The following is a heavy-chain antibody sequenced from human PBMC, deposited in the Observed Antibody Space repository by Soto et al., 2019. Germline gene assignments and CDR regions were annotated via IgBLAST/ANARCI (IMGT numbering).Heavy chain of an antibody. CDR2: INPSGGST. J-gene: IGHJ6*02. D-gene: IGHD3-10*01. Sequence: QVQLVQSGAEVKKPGASVKVSCKVSGYIFTNYYIHWVRQAPGQGLEWVGLINPSGGSTRNAQKFQGRVTMTRDTSTSTVYMELSSLRSEDTAVYFCARDQSMTYYYAGMDVWGQGTTVTVSS. V-gene: IGHV1-46*01. CDR3: ARDQSMTYYYAGMDV. CDR1: GYIFTNYY.